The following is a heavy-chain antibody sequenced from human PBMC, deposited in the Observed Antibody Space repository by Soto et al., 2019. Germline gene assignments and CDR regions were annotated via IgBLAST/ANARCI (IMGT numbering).Heavy chain of an antibody. V-gene: IGHV3-23*01. CDR2: ISGSGGST. Sequence: EVQLLESGGGLGQPGGSLRLSCAASGFTFSSYAMSWVRQAPGKGLEWVSGISGSGGSTYYGESVKGRFTISRDKSKNTRYLQMNRLRAEDTAVYYCAITHLVILEWLLSYPALDYGMDVWGQGTTVTVSS. CDR3: AITHLVILEWLLSYPALDYGMDV. J-gene: IGHJ6*02. CDR1: GFTFSSYA. D-gene: IGHD3-3*01.